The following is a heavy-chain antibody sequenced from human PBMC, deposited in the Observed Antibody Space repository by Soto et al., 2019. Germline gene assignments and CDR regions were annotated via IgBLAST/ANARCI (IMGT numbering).Heavy chain of an antibody. Sequence: RGSQRLSCAASGFTFSSYAMHWVRQAPGKGLEWVAVISYDGSNKYYADSVKGRFTISRDNSKNTLYLQMNSLRAEDTAVYYCARSGYSNYQFDYWGQGTLVTVSS. V-gene: IGHV3-30-3*01. D-gene: IGHD4-4*01. CDR3: ARSGYSNYQFDY. CDR2: ISYDGSNK. CDR1: GFTFSSYA. J-gene: IGHJ4*02.